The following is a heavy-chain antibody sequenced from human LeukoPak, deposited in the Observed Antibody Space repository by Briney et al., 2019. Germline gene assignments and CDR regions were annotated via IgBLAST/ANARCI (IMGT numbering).Heavy chain of an antibody. CDR1: GYTFTGYY. V-gene: IGHV1-2*02. Sequence: GASVTVSCKASGYTFTGYYMHWVRQAPGQGLEWMGWINPNSGGTNYAQKFQGRVTMTRDTSISTAYMELSRLRSDDTAVYYCARVNDAGGYFDYWGQGTLVTVSS. D-gene: IGHD1-1*01. J-gene: IGHJ4*02. CDR2: INPNSGGT. CDR3: ARVNDAGGYFDY.